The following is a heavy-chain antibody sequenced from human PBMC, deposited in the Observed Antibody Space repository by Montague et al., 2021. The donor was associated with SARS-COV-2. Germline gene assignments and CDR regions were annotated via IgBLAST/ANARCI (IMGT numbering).Heavy chain of an antibody. D-gene: IGHD1-26*01. CDR2: IYYSGST. Sequence: SETLSLTCTVSGGSISSYYWSWIRRPPGKGLEWIGYIYYSGSTNYNPSLKSRVTISVDTSKNQFSLKLSSVTAADTAVYYCARYGLGKYHADYSGSYHLDYWGQGTLVTVSS. CDR1: GGSISSYY. CDR3: ARYGLGKYHADYSGSYHLDY. J-gene: IGHJ4*02. V-gene: IGHV4-59*01.